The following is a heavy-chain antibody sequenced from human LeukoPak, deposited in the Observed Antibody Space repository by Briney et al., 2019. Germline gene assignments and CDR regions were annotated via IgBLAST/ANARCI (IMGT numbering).Heavy chain of an antibody. CDR3: ARNPQYYWFDP. V-gene: IGHV3-7*01. J-gene: IGHJ5*02. Sequence: GGSLRLSCAASGFTFGSYWMSWVRQAPGKGLEWVANIKQDGSEKHYVDSVKGRFTISRDNAKNSLYLQMNSLRAEDTAVYYCARNPQYYWFDPWGQGTLVTVSS. CDR2: IKQDGSEK. D-gene: IGHD3-10*01. CDR1: GFTFGSYW.